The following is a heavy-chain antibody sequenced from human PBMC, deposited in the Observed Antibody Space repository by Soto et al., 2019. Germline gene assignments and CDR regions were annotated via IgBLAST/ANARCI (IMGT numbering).Heavy chain of an antibody. CDR1: GFTFSTYA. CDR3: ARGSTDSYPGSRIFDF. J-gene: IGHJ4*02. V-gene: IGHV3-23*01. Sequence: GGSLRLSCAASGFTFSTYAMSWVRQAPGKGLEWVSAISSSGGSTYYADSVKGRFTISRDNSKNTLYLQMNSLRAEDTALYYCARGSTDSYPGSRIFDFWGRGTLVTVSS. CDR2: ISSSGGST. D-gene: IGHD3-10*01.